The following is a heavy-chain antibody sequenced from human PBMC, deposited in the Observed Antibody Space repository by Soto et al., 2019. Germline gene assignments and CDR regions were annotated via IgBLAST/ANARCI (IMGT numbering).Heavy chain of an antibody. CDR1: GFTFSSYG. J-gene: IGHJ4*02. V-gene: IGHV3-30*02. CDR2: IWYDGSNK. Sequence: PGGSLRLSCAASGFTFSSYGMHWVRQAPGKGLEWVAVIWYDGSNKYYAESVKGRFTISRDNSKNTLYLQMNSLRAEDTAVYYCAKGDSYYYGSGSSYFDYWGQGTLVTVSS. CDR3: AKGDSYYYGSGSSYFDY. D-gene: IGHD3-10*01.